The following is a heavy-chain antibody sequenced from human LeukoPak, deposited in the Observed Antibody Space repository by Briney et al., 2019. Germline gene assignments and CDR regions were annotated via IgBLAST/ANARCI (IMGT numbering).Heavy chain of an antibody. CDR2: IYSGGST. J-gene: IGHJ4*02. D-gene: IGHD5-24*01. V-gene: IGHV3-53*01. CDR1: GFIFNTYA. CDR3: AKGHDGYSLGTFDY. Sequence: GGSLRLSCVASGFIFNTYAMNWVRQAPGKGLEWVSVIYSGGSTYYADSVKGRFTISRDNSKNTLYLQMNSLRAEDTAVYYCAKGHDGYSLGTFDYWGQGTLVTVSS.